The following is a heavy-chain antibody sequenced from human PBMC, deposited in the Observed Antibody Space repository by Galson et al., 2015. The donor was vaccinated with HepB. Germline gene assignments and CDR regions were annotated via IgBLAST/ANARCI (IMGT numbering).Heavy chain of an antibody. V-gene: IGHV5-51*01. CDR2: IHTGDSDT. D-gene: IGHD6-13*01. CDR3: ARTHSSSWSDAFDI. Sequence: QSGAEVKKPGESLKISCKGSGYSFTTYWIGWVRQMPGKGLEWMGIIHTGDSDTRYSPSFQGQVTIPADKSISTAYLQWSSLKASDTAMYYCARTHSSSWSDAFDIWGQGTMVTVSS. J-gene: IGHJ3*02. CDR1: GYSFTTYW.